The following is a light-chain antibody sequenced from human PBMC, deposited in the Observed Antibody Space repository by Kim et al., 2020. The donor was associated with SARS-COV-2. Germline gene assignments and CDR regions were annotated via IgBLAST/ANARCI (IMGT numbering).Light chain of an antibody. CDR3: NARDSSGNHAV. CDR1: SLRSYY. Sequence: AMGQTVRITCQGDSLRSYYASWYQQKPEQAPVLVIYGKNNRPSGIPDRSSGSSSGNTASLTITGAQAEDEADYYCNARDSSGNHAVFGGGTQLTVL. CDR2: GKN. V-gene: IGLV3-19*01. J-gene: IGLJ7*01.